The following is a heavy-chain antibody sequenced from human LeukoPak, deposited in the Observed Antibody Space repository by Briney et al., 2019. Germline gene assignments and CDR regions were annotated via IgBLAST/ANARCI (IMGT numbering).Heavy chain of an antibody. J-gene: IGHJ4*02. CDR1: GFTFSSYS. D-gene: IGHD4-17*01. CDR3: AKAATVTTRYFDY. CDR2: ISYDGNNK. V-gene: IGHV3-30*18. Sequence: GGSLRLSCAASGFTFSSYSMNWVRQAPGKGLEWVAVISYDGNNKYYADSVKGRFTISRDNSKNTLYLQMNSLRAEDTAVYYCAKAATVTTRYFDYWGQGTLVTVSS.